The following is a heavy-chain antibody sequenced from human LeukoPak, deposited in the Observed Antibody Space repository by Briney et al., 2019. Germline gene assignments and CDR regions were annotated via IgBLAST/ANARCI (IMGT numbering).Heavy chain of an antibody. V-gene: IGHV1-18*01. Sequence: ASVRVSCQSSGCTFTSYGISWVRQAPGQGLEWMGWISAYNGNTNYAQRLQGRVTMTTDTSTSTAYMELRSLRSDDTAVYYCARKDYGDFRYDYWGQGTLVTVSS. CDR3: ARKDYGDFRYDY. CDR1: GCTFTSYG. D-gene: IGHD4-17*01. J-gene: IGHJ4*02. CDR2: ISAYNGNT.